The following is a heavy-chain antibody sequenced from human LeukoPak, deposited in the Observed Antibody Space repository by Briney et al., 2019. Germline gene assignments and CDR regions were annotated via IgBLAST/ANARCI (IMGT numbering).Heavy chain of an antibody. J-gene: IGHJ6*03. V-gene: IGHV3-23*01. CDR3: AKYITVSTNSYYYYMDV. D-gene: IGHD4-11*01. Sequence: GGSLRLSCAASGFTFTTSAMTWVRQAPGKGLEWVSHIGDSGISTYYADSVKGRFTISRDNSKNTLHLQMTSLRAEDTAVYYCAKYITVSTNSYYYYMDVWGKGTTVTVSS. CDR2: IGDSGIST. CDR1: GFTFTTSA.